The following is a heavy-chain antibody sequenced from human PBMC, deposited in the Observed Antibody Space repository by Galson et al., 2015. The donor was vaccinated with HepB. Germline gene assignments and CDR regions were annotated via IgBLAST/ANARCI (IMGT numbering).Heavy chain of an antibody. V-gene: IGHV4-34*01. CDR3: ARGFGNSFGYGYYYDGMDV. CDR2: VNHSGST. Sequence: ETLSLTCAVYVGSFSGSYWSWIRQSPGKGLEWIGEVNHSGSTNYNPSLKSRVTLSVDTSKNQFSLKLTSVTAADTAVYYCARGFGNSFGYGYYYDGMDVWGQGTTVTVSS. D-gene: IGHD5-18*01. CDR1: VGSFSGSY. J-gene: IGHJ6*02.